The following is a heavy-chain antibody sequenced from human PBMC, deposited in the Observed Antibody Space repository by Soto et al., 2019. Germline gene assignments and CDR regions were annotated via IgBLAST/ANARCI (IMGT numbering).Heavy chain of an antibody. D-gene: IGHD4-17*01. V-gene: IGHV4-61*01. Sequence: SETLSLTCSVSGGSVSNKTYYWSWIRQSPGKRLEWIGYVYYSGTTNYNPSLKSRVTISVDLSKNQFSLRLSSVTTADTALYYCARTTAVPNTLRSRYFFDYWGQGTLVTVSS. CDR3: ARTTAVPNTLRSRYFFDY. CDR2: VYYSGTT. J-gene: IGHJ4*02. CDR1: GGSVSNKTYY.